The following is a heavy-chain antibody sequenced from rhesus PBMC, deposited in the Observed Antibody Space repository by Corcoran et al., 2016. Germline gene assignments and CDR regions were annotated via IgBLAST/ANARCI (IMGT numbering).Heavy chain of an antibody. D-gene: IGHD6-31*01. CDR1: GYSISSGYG. CDR2: IFYSGST. V-gene: IGHV4-122*02. Sequence: QVQLQESGPGLVKPSETLSLTCAVSGYSISSGYGWSWIRQPPGKGLEWIGYIFYSGSTSYNPSLKSRVTISRDTSKNHFSLKLSSVTAADTAVYYCASLYSSGWYTNPDYWGQGVLVTVSS. CDR3: ASLYSSGWYTNPDY. J-gene: IGHJ4*01.